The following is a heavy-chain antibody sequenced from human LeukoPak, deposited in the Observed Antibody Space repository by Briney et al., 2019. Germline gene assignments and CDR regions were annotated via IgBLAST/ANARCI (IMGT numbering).Heavy chain of an antibody. CDR2: IIPIFGTA. CDR1: GGTFSSYA. V-gene: IGHV1-69*05. CDR3: AREGVGGYCSSTSCWFDP. Sequence: ASVKVSCKASGGTFSSYAISWVRQAPGQGLEWMGGIIPIFGTANYAQKFQGRVTITTDESTSTAYMELSSLRSEDTAVYYCAREGVGGYCSSTSCWFDPWGQGTLVTVSS. J-gene: IGHJ5*02. D-gene: IGHD2-2*01.